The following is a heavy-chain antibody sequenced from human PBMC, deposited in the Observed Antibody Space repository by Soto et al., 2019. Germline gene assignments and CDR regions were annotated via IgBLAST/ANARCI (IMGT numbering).Heavy chain of an antibody. CDR3: ARGNNDFWSGYYY. Sequence: GGSLRLSCAASGFTFSSYSMNWVRQAPGKGLEWVSYISSSSSTIYYADSVKGRFTISRDNAKNSLFLQMNSLRDDDTAVYYCARGNNDFWSGYYYWGQGTLVTVSS. V-gene: IGHV3-48*02. CDR2: ISSSSSTI. CDR1: GFTFSSYS. J-gene: IGHJ4*02. D-gene: IGHD3-3*01.